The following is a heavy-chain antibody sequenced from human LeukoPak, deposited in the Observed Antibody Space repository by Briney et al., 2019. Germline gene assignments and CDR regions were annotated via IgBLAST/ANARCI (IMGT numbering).Heavy chain of an antibody. D-gene: IGHD3-9*01. V-gene: IGHV4-34*01. CDR1: GGSFSGYY. Sequence: SETLSLTCAVYGGSFSGYYWSWIRQPPGKGLEWIGEINHSGSTNYNPSLKSRVTISVDTSKNQFSLKLSSVTAADTAVYYCARAVLTGYYISTIFDYWGQGTLVTVSS. J-gene: IGHJ4*02. CDR3: ARAVLTGYYISTIFDY. CDR2: INHSGST.